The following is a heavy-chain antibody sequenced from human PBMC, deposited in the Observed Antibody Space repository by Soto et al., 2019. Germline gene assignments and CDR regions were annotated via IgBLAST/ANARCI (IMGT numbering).Heavy chain of an antibody. CDR3: ARAGVTPDLFDY. J-gene: IGHJ4*02. Sequence: GGSLRLSCAASGFSVRTIYMSWVRQAPGKGLEWVSVFESGGSIYYADSVKGRFIISRDYAKNTVYLQMNSLTVEDTAVYYCARAGVTPDLFDYWGQGTLVTVSS. CDR2: FESGGSI. D-gene: IGHD2-21*02. V-gene: IGHV3-53*01. CDR1: GFSVRTIY.